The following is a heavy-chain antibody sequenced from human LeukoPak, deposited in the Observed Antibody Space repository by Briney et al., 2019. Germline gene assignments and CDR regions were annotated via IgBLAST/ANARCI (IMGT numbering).Heavy chain of an antibody. V-gene: IGHV4-59*08. Sequence: SETLSLTCTVSGASINSFYWSWIRQPPGKGLEWIGYIYYSGAINYNPSLKSRVTISVDRSKNQFSLRLSSVTAADTAVYYCARHVAVGETAWGQGILVTVFS. CDR1: GASINSFY. D-gene: IGHD1-26*01. J-gene: IGHJ5*02. CDR2: IYYSGAI. CDR3: ARHVAVGETA.